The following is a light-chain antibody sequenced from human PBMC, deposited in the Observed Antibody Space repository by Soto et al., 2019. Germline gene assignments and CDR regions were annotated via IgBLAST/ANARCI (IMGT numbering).Light chain of an antibody. CDR2: DAS. CDR1: HSISSY. V-gene: IGKV1-39*01. J-gene: IGKJ5*01. Sequence: DIHMTQSPSSLSASLLYIVTITCXSSHSISSYLNWYQKKPAKAPNLLIYDASRLQSGVPSRFSGSGGGTDFTLSISSVQPEDFATYFCQQSYMDPITFGQGTRLEIK. CDR3: QQSYMDPIT.